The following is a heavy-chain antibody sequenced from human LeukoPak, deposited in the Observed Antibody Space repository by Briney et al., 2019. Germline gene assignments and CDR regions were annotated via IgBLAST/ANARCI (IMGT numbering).Heavy chain of an antibody. CDR2: ISSSSSTI. Sequence: PGGSLRLSCAASGFTFSSYSMNWVRQAPGKGLEWVSYISSSSSTIYYADSVKGRFTISRDNAKNSLYLQLNSLRAEDTAVYYCARVLLKRNYDSSDYYGSWGQGTLVTVSS. V-gene: IGHV3-48*01. J-gene: IGHJ5*02. CDR1: GFTFSSYS. CDR3: ARVLLKRNYDSSDYYGS. D-gene: IGHD3-22*01.